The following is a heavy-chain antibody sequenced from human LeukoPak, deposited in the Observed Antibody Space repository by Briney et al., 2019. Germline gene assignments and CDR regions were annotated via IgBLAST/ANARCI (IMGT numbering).Heavy chain of an antibody. CDR1: GFTFDDYA. D-gene: IGHD6-13*01. Sequence: PGGSLRLSCAASGFTFDDYAMHWVRQAPGKGLEWVSLISWDGGSTYYADSVKGRFTISRDNSKNSLYLQMNSLRAEDTALYYCAKDTLRGYSSSWYDFYYYMDVWGKGTTVTVSS. CDR3: AKDTLRGYSSSWYDFYYYMDV. V-gene: IGHV3-43D*03. J-gene: IGHJ6*03. CDR2: ISWDGGST.